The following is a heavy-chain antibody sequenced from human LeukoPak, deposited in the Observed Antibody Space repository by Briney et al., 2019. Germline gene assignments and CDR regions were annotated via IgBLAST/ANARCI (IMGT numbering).Heavy chain of an antibody. CDR1: GGSISSYY. CDR3: ARARGGYGDYGSWFDP. J-gene: IGHJ5*02. CDR2: IYYSGST. D-gene: IGHD4-17*01. Sequence: SETLSLTCTVSGGSISSYYWSWIRQPPGKGLEWIGYIYYSGSTNYNPFLKSRVTISVDISKNQFSLNLSSVTAADTAVYYCARARGGYGDYGSWFDPWGQGTLVPVSS. V-gene: IGHV4-59*01.